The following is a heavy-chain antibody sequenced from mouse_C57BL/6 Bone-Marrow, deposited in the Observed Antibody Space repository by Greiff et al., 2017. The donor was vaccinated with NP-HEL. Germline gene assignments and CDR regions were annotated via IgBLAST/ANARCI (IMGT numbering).Heavy chain of an antibody. CDR1: GFNIKDYY. CDR2: IDPEDGET. V-gene: IGHV14-2*01. Sequence: EVQLQQSGAELVKPGASVKLSCTASGFNIKDYYMHWVKQRTEQGLEWIGRIDPEDGETKYAPEFQGKATITADTSSNTAYLQLSSLTSEDTAVYYCARSPTIVTTGFAYWGQGTLVTVSA. D-gene: IGHD2-5*01. CDR3: ARSPTIVTTGFAY. J-gene: IGHJ3*01.